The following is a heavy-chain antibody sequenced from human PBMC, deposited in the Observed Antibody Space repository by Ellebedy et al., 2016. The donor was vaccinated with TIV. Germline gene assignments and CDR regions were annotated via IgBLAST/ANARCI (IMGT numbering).Heavy chain of an antibody. CDR2: ISSGSSNI. V-gene: IGHV3-48*01. J-gene: IGHJ4*02. D-gene: IGHD2-21*01. Sequence: GESLKISXAASGFTFSSYSMNWVRQAPGKGLEWVSYISSGSSNIYYADSVKGRFTISRDNAKNSLYLQMNSLRAEDTAVYYCARGCGGTRWWWGYFDYWGQGTLVTVSS. CDR1: GFTFSSYS. CDR3: ARGCGGTRWWWGYFDY.